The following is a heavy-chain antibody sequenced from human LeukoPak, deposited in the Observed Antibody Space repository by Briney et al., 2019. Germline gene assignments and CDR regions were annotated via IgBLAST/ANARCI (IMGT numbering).Heavy chain of an antibody. Sequence: ASVKVSCKASGYTFTGYYMHWVRQAPGQRLEWMGWINPNSGGTNYAQKFQGRVTMTRDTSISTAYMELSRLRSDDTAVYYCARVWINVGATPAIAYWGQGTLVTVSS. CDR2: INPNSGGT. D-gene: IGHD1-26*01. CDR1: GYTFTGYY. CDR3: ARVWINVGATPAIAY. V-gene: IGHV1-2*02. J-gene: IGHJ4*02.